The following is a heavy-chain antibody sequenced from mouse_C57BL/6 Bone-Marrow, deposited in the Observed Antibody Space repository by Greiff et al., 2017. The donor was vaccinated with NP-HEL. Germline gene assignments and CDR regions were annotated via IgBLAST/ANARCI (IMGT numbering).Heavy chain of an antibody. Sequence: QVQLQQPGAELVRPGTSVKLSCKASGYTFTSYWMHWVKQRPGQGLEWIGVIDPSDSYTNYNQKFKGKATLTVDTSSSTAYMQLSSLTSEDSAVYYCARRNGKAWFAYWGQGTLVTVSA. D-gene: IGHD2-1*01. CDR3: ARRNGKAWFAY. CDR1: GYTFTSYW. CDR2: IDPSDSYT. V-gene: IGHV1-59*01. J-gene: IGHJ3*01.